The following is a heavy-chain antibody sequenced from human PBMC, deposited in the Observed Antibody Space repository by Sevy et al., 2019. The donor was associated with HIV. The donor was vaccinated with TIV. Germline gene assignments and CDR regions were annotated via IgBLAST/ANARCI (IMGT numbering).Heavy chain of an antibody. V-gene: IGHV1-2*02. CDR1: GYTFTEYY. CDR2: INPQTGGT. D-gene: IGHD3-22*01. Sequence: ASVKVSCKASGYTFTEYYVHWLRQAPGQGLEWMGWINPQTGGTYFAKKFQDRVTLTTATSINAVYMDLSGLKFDDTAVFYCARMGDYFDTSGYYPLKYWGLGTLVTVSS. J-gene: IGHJ4*02. CDR3: ARMGDYFDTSGYYPLKY.